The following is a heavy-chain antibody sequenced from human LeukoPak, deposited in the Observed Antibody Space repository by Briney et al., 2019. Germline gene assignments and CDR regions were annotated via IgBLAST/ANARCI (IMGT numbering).Heavy chain of an antibody. Sequence: PSETLSLTCTVSGGSISSSSYYWGWIRQPPGKGLEWIGSIYYSGSTYYNPSLKSRVTISVDTSKNQFSLKLSSVTAADTAVYHCARQSSGWYRAFDIWGQGTMVTVSS. CDR2: IYYSGST. D-gene: IGHD6-19*01. CDR3: ARQSSGWYRAFDI. V-gene: IGHV4-39*01. J-gene: IGHJ3*02. CDR1: GGSISSSSYY.